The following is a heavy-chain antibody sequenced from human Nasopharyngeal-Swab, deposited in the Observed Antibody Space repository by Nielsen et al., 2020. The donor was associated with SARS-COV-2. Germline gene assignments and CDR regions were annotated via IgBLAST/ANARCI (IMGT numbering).Heavy chain of an antibody. CDR3: ARGGGVDEYRYYYYGMDA. CDR1: GGTFSSYA. CDR2: IIPIFGTA. V-gene: IGHV1-69*13. J-gene: IGHJ6*02. Sequence: SVKVSCKASGGTFSSYAISWVRQAPGQGLEWMGGIIPIFGTANYAQKFQGRVTITADESTSTAYMELSSLRSEDTAVYYCARGGGVDEYRYYYYGMDAWGQGTTVTVSS. D-gene: IGHD5-12*01.